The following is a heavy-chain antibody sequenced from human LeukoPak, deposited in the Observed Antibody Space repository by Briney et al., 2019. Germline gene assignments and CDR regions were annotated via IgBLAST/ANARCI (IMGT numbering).Heavy chain of an antibody. D-gene: IGHD4-17*01. CDR3: TRMTTGHDY. CDR1: GVSFNDYY. Sequence: SETLSLTCAVSGVSFNDYYWSWVRQTPGKGLEWIGEINHSGYTNDSPSLKSRVTLSIDTTRKQFSLNVRSVTVADTGIYYCTRMTTGHDYWGQGTLVTVSS. CDR2: INHSGYT. V-gene: IGHV4-34*01. J-gene: IGHJ4*02.